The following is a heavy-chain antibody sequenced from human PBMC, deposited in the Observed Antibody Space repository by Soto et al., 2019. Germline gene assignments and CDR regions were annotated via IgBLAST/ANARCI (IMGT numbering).Heavy chain of an antibody. V-gene: IGHV1-24*01. J-gene: IGHJ3*02. CDR1: GISFINHY. CDR3: ATVHCISTSCYRAWGAFDI. CDR2: FDPEDGET. D-gene: IGHD2-2*02. Sequence: ASVKVSCKASGISFINHYVHWVRQAPGKGLEWMGGFDPEDGETIYAQKFQGRVTMTEDTSTDTAYMELSSLRSEDTAVYYCATVHCISTSCYRAWGAFDIWGQGTMVTV.